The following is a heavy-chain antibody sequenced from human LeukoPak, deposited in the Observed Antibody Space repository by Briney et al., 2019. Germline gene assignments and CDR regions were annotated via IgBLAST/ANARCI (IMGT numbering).Heavy chain of an antibody. J-gene: IGHJ6*02. D-gene: IGHD3-10*01. Sequence: ASVKVSCKASGYTFTSYGISWVRQAPGQGLEWMGWISAYNGNTNYAQKLQGRATMTTDTSTSTAYMELRSLRSDDTAVYYCARDAGRDYYGSGRNNYGMDVWGQGTTVTVSS. CDR3: ARDAGRDYYGSGRNNYGMDV. CDR1: GYTFTSYG. V-gene: IGHV1-18*01. CDR2: ISAYNGNT.